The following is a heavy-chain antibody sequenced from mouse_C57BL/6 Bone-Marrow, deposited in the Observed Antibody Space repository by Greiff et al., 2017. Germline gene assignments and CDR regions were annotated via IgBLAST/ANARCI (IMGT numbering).Heavy chain of an antibody. J-gene: IGHJ2*01. Sequence: QVQLQQPGAELVKPGASVKLSCKASGYTFTSYWMHWVKQRPGQGLEWIGMIHPNSGSTNYNEKFKSKATLTVDKSSSTAYMQLSSLTSEDSAVYDCRAYYSLLFDYWGQGTTLTVSS. D-gene: IGHD2-10*01. CDR1: GYTFTSYW. CDR3: RAYYSLLFDY. V-gene: IGHV1-64*01. CDR2: IHPNSGST.